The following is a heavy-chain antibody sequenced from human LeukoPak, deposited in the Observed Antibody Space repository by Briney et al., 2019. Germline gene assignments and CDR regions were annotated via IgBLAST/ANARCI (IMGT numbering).Heavy chain of an antibody. CDR2: ISYDGSNK. J-gene: IGHJ3*02. V-gene: IGHV3-30*18. CDR1: GFTFSSYG. D-gene: IGHD3-22*01. CDR3: VKGLYYYDSSGYKDAFDI. Sequence: GRSLRLSCAASGFTFSSYGMHWVRQAPGKGLEWVAVISYDGSNKYYADSVKGRFTISRDNSKNTLYLQMNSLRAEDTAMYYCVKGLYYYDSSGYKDAFDIWGQGTMVTVSS.